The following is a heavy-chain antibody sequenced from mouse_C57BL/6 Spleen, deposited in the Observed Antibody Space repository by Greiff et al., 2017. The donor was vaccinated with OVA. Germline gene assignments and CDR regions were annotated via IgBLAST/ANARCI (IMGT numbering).Heavy chain of an antibody. Sequence: QVQLQQPGAELVRPGSSVKLSCKASGYTFTSYWMHWVKQRPIQGLEWIGNIDPSDSETHYNQKFKDKATLTVDKSSSTAYMQLSSLTSEDSAVYYGAGYGIYDGYTDWYCDVWGKGTTVTVSS. J-gene: IGHJ1*03. CDR2: IDPSDSET. V-gene: IGHV1-52*01. D-gene: IGHD2-3*01. CDR1: GYTFTSYW. CDR3: AGYGIYDGYTDWYCDV.